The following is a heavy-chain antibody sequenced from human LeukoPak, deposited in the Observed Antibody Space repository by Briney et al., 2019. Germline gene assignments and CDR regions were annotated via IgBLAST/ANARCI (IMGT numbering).Heavy chain of an antibody. CDR3: ARDWRYYYDSSGYLHFDY. Sequence: GGSLRLSCAASGFTFSSYAMSWIRQAPGKRLEWVSYISSSGSTIYYADSVKGRFTISRDNAKNSLYLQMNSLRAEDTAVYYCARDWRYYYDSSGYLHFDYWGQGTLVTVSS. CDR2: ISSSGSTI. CDR1: GFTFSSYA. J-gene: IGHJ4*02. V-gene: IGHV3-11*04. D-gene: IGHD3-22*01.